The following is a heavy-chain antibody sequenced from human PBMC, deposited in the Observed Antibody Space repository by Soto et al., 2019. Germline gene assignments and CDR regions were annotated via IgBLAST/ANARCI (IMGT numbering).Heavy chain of an antibody. CDR2: IKQDGSEK. J-gene: IGHJ4*02. CDR1: GFTFSSYW. Sequence: GSLRLSCAASGFTFSSYWMSWVRQAPGKGLEWVANIKQDGSEKYYVDSVKGRFTISRDNAKNSLYLQMNSLRAEDTAVYYCARARGYYDSSGYPNWGQGTLVTVSS. D-gene: IGHD3-22*01. V-gene: IGHV3-7*03. CDR3: ARARGYYDSSGYPN.